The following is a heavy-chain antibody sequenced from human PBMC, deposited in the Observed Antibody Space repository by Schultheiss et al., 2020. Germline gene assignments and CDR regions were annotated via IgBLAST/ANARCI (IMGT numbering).Heavy chain of an antibody. J-gene: IGHJ4*02. D-gene: IGHD6-19*01. CDR3: ATLAVAGATFDY. CDR2: ISWNSGSI. CDR1: GFTFDDYA. Sequence: GGSLRLSCAASGFTFDDYAMHWVRQAPGKGLEWVSGISWNSGSIGYADSVKGRFTISRDNARNSLYLQMNSLRAEDTALYYCATLAVAGATFDYWGQGTLVTVSS. V-gene: IGHV3-9*01.